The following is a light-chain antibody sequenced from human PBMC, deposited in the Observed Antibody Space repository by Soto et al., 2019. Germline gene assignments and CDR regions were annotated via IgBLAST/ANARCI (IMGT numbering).Light chain of an antibody. CDR1: QSISSY. CDR2: TAS. J-gene: IGKJ4*01. V-gene: IGKV1-39*01. CDR3: QQANSFPLT. Sequence: DIQMTQSPSSLSASVGDRVTITCRSSQSISSYLNWYQQKPGKAPKLLIFTASTLQSGVPSRFSGSGSGTDFTLTISSLQPEDFAIYYCQQANSFPLTFGGGTKVDI.